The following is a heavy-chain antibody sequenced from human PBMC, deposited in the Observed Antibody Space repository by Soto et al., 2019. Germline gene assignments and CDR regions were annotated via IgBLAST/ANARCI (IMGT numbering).Heavy chain of an antibody. D-gene: IGHD6-6*01. CDR2: ISYDGSNK. Sequence: GGSLRLSCAASGFIFSSYGMHWVRQAPGKGLEWVAVISYDGSNKYYADSVKGRFTISRDNSKNTLYLQMNSLRAEDTAVYYCAKRMGSSLYYYYGMDVWGQGTTVTVSS. CDR3: AKRMGSSLYYYYGMDV. CDR1: GFIFSSYG. J-gene: IGHJ6*02. V-gene: IGHV3-30*18.